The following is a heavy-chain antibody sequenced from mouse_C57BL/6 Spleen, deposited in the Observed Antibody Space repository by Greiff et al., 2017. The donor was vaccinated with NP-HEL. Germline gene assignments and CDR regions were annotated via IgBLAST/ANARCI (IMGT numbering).Heavy chain of an antibody. CDR2: IYPRSGNT. CDR3: ARDDYEGSWFAY. CDR1: GYTFTSYG. D-gene: IGHD2-4*01. J-gene: IGHJ3*01. Sequence: QVQLQQSGAELARPGASVKLSCKASGYTFTSYGISWVKQRTGQGLEWIGEIYPRSGNTYYNEKFKGKATLTADKSSSTAYMELRRLTSEDSAVYFCARDDYEGSWFAYWGQGTLVTVSA. V-gene: IGHV1-81*01.